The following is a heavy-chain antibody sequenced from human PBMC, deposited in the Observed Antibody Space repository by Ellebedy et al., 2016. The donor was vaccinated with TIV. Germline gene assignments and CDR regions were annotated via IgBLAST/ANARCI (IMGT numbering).Heavy chain of an antibody. Sequence: GGSLRLXXAASGFTFSSYGMHWVRQAPGKGLEWVAVISYDGSNKYYADSVKGRFTISRDNSKNTLYLQMNSLRAEDTAVYYCARDLNWNDQIDAFDIWGQGTMVTVSS. CDR3: ARDLNWNDQIDAFDI. J-gene: IGHJ3*02. CDR2: ISYDGSNK. CDR1: GFTFSSYG. D-gene: IGHD1-1*01. V-gene: IGHV3-30*19.